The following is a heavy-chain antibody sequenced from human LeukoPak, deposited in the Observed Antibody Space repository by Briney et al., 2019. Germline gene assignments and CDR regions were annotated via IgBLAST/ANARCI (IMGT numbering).Heavy chain of an antibody. J-gene: IGHJ4*02. V-gene: IGHV4-59*01. CDR2: IYYSGST. CDR3: ARGGLGGGWYNY. D-gene: IGHD6-19*01. CDR1: GGSISSYY. Sequence: SETLSLTCTVSGGSISSYYWSWIRQPPGKGLEWIGYIYYSGSTNYNPSLKSRVTISVDTSKNQISLKLSSVTAADTAVYYCARGGLGGGWYNYWGQGTLVTVSS.